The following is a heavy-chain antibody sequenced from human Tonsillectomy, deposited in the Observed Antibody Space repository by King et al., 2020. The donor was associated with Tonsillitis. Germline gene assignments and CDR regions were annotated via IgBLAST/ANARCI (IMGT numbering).Heavy chain of an antibody. CDR2: INRDGSET. J-gene: IGHJ3*02. V-gene: IGHV3-7*01. CDR1: GFTFSSYW. CDR3: ARDSSPALSGNWYDPFDI. D-gene: IGHD4-23*01. Sequence: VQLVESGGGLVQPGGSLRLSCAASGFTFSSYWLTWVRQAPGKGLEWVANINRDGSETYYVDSVKGRFTVSRDNAKNSLYLQMNSLRAEDTAIYYCARDSSPALSGNWYDPFDIWGQGTIVTVSS.